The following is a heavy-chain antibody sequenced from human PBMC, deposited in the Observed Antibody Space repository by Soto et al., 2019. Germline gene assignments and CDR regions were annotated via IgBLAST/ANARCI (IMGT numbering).Heavy chain of an antibody. CDR3: AKVSYSISIPYFDY. D-gene: IGHD6-6*01. V-gene: IGHV3-30*18. CDR1: GFKFDTYG. J-gene: IGHJ4*02. Sequence: QVQLVESGGGVVQPGRSRRLSCVASGFKFDTYGMHWVLQAPGKGLAWVAVISYDGSDKYYSDSVKGRFTISRDNSNNTVYLQMNSLRPEDTAEYYCAKVSYSISIPYFDYWGQGSLVTVSS. CDR2: ISYDGSDK.